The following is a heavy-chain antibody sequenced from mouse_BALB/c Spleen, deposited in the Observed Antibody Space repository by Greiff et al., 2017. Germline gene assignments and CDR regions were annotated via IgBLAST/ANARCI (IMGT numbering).Heavy chain of an antibody. CDR2: ISDGGSYT. CDR1: GFTFSDYY. J-gene: IGHJ3*01. CDR3: ARDKGDYGSSSFAY. V-gene: IGHV5-4*02. D-gene: IGHD1-1*01. Sequence: EVQLVESGGGLVKPGGSLKLSCSASGFTFSDYYMYWVRQTPEKRLEWVATISDGGSYTYYPDSVKGRFTISRDNAKNNLYLQMSSLKSEDTAMYYCARDKGDYGSSSFAYWGQGTLVTVSA.